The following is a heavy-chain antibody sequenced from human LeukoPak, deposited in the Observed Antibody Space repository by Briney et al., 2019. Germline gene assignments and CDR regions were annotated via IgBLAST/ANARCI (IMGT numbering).Heavy chain of an antibody. Sequence: SETLSLTCTVSGGSISSSSYYWGWIRQPPGKGLEWIGSIYYSGSTYYNPSLKSRVTISVDTSKNQFSLKLSSVTAADTAVYYCARRTQSFDPWGQGTLVTVSS. CDR3: ARRTQSFDP. CDR2: IYYSGST. V-gene: IGHV4-39*01. D-gene: IGHD2-2*01. J-gene: IGHJ5*02. CDR1: GGSISSSSYY.